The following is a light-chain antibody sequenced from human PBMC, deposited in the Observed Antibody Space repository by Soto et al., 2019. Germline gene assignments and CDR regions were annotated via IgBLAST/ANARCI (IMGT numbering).Light chain of an antibody. CDR3: QQRSNWFT. V-gene: IGKV3-11*01. Sequence: EIVLTQSPATLSLSPGERATLSCRASQSVSSYLAWYQQTPGQAPRLLIYDASNRATGIPARFSGSGSGTDFTLTISSLEPEDFAVYYCQQRSNWFTFGPGTKVDIK. CDR1: QSVSSY. J-gene: IGKJ3*01. CDR2: DAS.